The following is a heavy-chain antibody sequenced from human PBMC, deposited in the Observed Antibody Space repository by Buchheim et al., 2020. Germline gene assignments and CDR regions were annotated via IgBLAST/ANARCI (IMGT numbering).Heavy chain of an antibody. CDR1: GFTFSSYG. CDR3: ANLAVASL. CDR2: ISTSGGAV. D-gene: IGHD6-19*01. Sequence: VQLVESGGGVVQPGRSLRLSCAASGFTFSSYGMHWVRQAPGKGLEWISYISTSGGAVYYADSVKGRFTISRDNAKNSLYLQMNSLRVDDTAVYYCANLAVASLWGQGTL. V-gene: IGHV3-48*04. J-gene: IGHJ4*02.